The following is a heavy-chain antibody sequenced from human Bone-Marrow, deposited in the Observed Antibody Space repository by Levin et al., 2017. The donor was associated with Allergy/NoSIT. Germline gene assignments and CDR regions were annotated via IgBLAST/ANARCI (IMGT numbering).Heavy chain of an antibody. D-gene: IGHD1-26*01. CDR3: ARHKNDDTVGTTGERNYSFDY. CDR2: MWYDGNNK. J-gene: IGHJ4*02. CDR1: GFTFSNYG. V-gene: IGHV3-33*01. Sequence: GESLKISCAASGFTFSNYGIHWVRQAPGKGLEWVAVMWYDGNNKYYADSVKGRFTVSRDTSMKTLYLRMNSLRAEDTAVYYCARHKNDDTVGTTGERNYSFDYWGQGTLVTVSS.